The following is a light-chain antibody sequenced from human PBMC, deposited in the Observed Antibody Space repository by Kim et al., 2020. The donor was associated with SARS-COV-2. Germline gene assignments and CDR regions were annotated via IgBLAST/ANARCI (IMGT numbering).Light chain of an antibody. CDR2: LNSDGSQ. CDR3: QTWDTGIRV. Sequence: QLVLTQSPSASASLGASVKLTCTLSSGHSTYAIAWHQQQPEKGPRYLMKLNSDGSQNKGDGIPDRFSGSSSGAERYLSISSLQSEDEADYYCQTWDTGIRVFGGGTKLTVL. J-gene: IGLJ3*02. V-gene: IGLV4-69*01. CDR1: SGHSTYA.